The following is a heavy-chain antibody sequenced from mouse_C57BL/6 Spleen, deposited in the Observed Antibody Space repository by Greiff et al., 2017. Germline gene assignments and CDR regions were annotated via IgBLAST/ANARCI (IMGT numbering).Heavy chain of an antibody. V-gene: IGHV1-82*01. CDR3: ARDLYGSSYGFAY. Sequence: QVQLKESGPELVKPGASVKISCKASGYAFSSSWMNWVKQGPGKGLEWIGRIYPGDGDTNYNGKFKGKATLTGDKSSSTAYMQLSSLTSEDSAVYFCARDLYGSSYGFAYWGQGTLVTVSA. CDR2: IYPGDGDT. CDR1: GYAFSSSW. J-gene: IGHJ3*01. D-gene: IGHD1-1*01.